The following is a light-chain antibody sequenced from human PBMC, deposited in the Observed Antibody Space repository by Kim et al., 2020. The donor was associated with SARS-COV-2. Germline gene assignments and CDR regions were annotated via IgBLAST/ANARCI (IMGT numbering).Light chain of an antibody. CDR2: GAS. Sequence: VYPGERAALACRASHSVSSNVAWYQQKPGQAPRLLNYGASTRATGVPARFSGSGSGTEFTLTISSLQSEDFAVYFCQQYNYWPPAFGPGTKVDIK. V-gene: IGKV3-15*01. CDR3: QQYNYWPPA. CDR1: HSVSSN. J-gene: IGKJ3*01.